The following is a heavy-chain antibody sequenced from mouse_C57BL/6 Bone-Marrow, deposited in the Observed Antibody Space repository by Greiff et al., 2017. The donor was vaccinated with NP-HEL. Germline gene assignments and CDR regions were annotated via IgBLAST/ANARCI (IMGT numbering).Heavy chain of an antibody. J-gene: IGHJ4*01. D-gene: IGHD2-3*01. CDR1: GYTFTSYG. CDR3: ARGGYYRNYYAMDY. V-gene: IGHV1-81*01. Sequence: VKLQESGAELARPGASVKLSCKASGYTFTSYGISWVKQRTGQGLEWIGEIYPRSGNTYYNEKFKGKATLTADKSSSTAYMELRSLTSEDSAVYFCARGGYYRNYYAMDYWGQGTSVTVSS. CDR2: IYPRSGNT.